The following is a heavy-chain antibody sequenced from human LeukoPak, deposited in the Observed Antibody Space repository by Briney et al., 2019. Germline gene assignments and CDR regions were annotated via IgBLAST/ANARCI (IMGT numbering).Heavy chain of an antibody. J-gene: IGHJ4*02. CDR2: ITSSGSTI. CDR3: ARGQHYFAY. V-gene: IGHV3-11*04. D-gene: IGHD2-2*01. Sequence: GGSLRLSCAASGFTFSDYYMSWIRQAPGKGLEWVSYITSSGSTINYADSVKGRFTVFRDNAKNPLYLQMSSLRAEDTAVYYCARGQHYFAYWGQGTLVTVSS. CDR1: GFTFSDYY.